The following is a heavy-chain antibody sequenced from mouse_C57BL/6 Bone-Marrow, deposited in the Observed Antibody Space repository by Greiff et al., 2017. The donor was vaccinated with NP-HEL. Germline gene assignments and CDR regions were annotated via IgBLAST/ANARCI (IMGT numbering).Heavy chain of an antibody. Sequence: EVQGVESGGGLVKPGGSLKLSCAASGFTFSDYGMHWVRQAPEKGLEWVAYISSGSSTIYYADTVKGRFTISRDNAKNPLFLQMTSLRSEDTAMYYCARYDYDRTWFAYWGQGTLVTVSA. CDR2: ISSGSSTI. CDR1: GFTFSDYG. D-gene: IGHD2-4*01. V-gene: IGHV5-17*01. J-gene: IGHJ3*01. CDR3: ARYDYDRTWFAY.